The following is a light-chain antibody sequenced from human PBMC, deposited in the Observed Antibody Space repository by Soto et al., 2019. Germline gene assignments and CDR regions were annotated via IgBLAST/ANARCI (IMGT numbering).Light chain of an antibody. Sequence: DFTVSKLPSTWSASVADRVTITCRVRQSLSNKLAWYRQKPEKAQKVLIYDASRLESRVPSRSSVSGSGTDFILTISILQPDDFAFYNCHRRRFWSSLTFGQGTRVEIK. V-gene: IGKV1-5*01. CDR2: DAS. CDR1: QSLSNK. CDR3: HRRRFWSSLT. J-gene: IGKJ1*01.